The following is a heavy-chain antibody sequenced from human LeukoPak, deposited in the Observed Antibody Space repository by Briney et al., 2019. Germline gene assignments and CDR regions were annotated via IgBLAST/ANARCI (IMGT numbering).Heavy chain of an antibody. CDR2: ISYSGST. J-gene: IGHJ4*02. CDR3: ARHRDGHFYDY. CDR1: GGSISSYY. V-gene: IGHV4-59*08. Sequence: PSETLSLTCTFSGGSISSYYWSWIRQPPGKGLGWIGYISYSGSTNYNPSLKSRVTISVDTSKNQFSLKLSSVTAADTAVYYCARHRDGHFYDYWGQGTLVTVSS. D-gene: IGHD5-24*01.